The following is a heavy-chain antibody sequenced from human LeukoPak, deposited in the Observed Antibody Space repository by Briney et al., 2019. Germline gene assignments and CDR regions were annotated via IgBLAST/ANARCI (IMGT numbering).Heavy chain of an antibody. J-gene: IGHJ4*02. CDR3: ARESFTFGGVIAPDFDY. CDR2: ISYDGSNK. D-gene: IGHD3-16*02. CDR1: GFTFSSYG. V-gene: IGHV3-30*03. Sequence: PGRSLRLSCAASGFTFSSYGMHWVRQAPGKGLEWVAVISYDGSNKYYADSVKGRFTISRDNSKNTLYLQMNSLRAEDTAVYYCARESFTFGGVIAPDFDYWGQGTLVTVSS.